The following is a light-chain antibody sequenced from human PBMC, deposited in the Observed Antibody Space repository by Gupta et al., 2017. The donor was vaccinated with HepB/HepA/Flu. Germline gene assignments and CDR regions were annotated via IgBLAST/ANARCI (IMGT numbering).Light chain of an antibody. Sequence: IVMTQSPLSLPVTPGDAASISCRSSQSLLHRNGYNYLDWYLQNPGQSPQLLIYWGSNRASGVSDGISGSGSCREFRLKTRRGEEADDGLYYCLQSRENPRLTCGGGTKVEIK. V-gene: IGKV2-28*01. CDR2: WGS. CDR3: LQSRENPRLT. J-gene: IGKJ4*01. CDR1: QSLLHRNGYNY.